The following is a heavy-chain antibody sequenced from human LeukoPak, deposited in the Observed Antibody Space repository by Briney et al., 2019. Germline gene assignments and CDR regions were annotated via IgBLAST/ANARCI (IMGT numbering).Heavy chain of an antibody. J-gene: IGHJ3*02. V-gene: IGHV1-18*01. D-gene: IGHD3-9*01. CDR2: ISAYNGNT. CDR3: ARDQGVRYFDSLTYNDAFDI. CDR1: GYTFTSYG. Sequence: ASVKVSCKASGYTFTSYGISWVRQAPGQGPEWMGWISAYNGNTNYAQKLQGRVTMTTDTSTSTTYMELRSLRSDDTAVYYCARDQGVRYFDSLTYNDAFDIWGQGTMVTVSS.